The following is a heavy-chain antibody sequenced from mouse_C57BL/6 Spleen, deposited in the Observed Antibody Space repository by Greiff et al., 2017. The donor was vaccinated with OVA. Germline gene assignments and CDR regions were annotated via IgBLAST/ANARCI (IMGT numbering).Heavy chain of an antibody. V-gene: IGHV1-5*01. Sequence: VQLQQSGTVLARPGASVKMSCKTSGYTFTSYWMHWVKQRPGQGLEWIGAIYPGNSDTSYNQKFKGKAKLTAVTSASTAYMELSSLTNEDSAVYYCTRNDYDGGPYAMDYWGQGTSVTVSS. CDR2: IYPGNSDT. D-gene: IGHD2-4*01. CDR1: GYTFTSYW. J-gene: IGHJ4*01. CDR3: TRNDYDGGPYAMDY.